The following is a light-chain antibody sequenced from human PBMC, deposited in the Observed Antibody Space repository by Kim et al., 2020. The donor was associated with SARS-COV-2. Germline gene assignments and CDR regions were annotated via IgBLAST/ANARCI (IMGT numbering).Light chain of an antibody. V-gene: IGLV3-19*01. J-gene: IGLJ3*02. CDR1: SLRNYY. CDR2: GKN. Sequence: SSELTQDPAVSVALGHTVRITCQGDSLRNYYASWYQQKPGQAPVLVIYGKNNRPSGIPDRFSGSSSGNTASLTITGVQAEDEADYYCNSRDSSGNHWVFG. CDR3: NSRDSSGNHWV.